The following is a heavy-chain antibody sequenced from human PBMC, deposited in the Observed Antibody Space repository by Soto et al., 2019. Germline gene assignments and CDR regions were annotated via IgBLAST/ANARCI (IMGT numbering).Heavy chain of an antibody. CDR1: GYTFKSYQ. J-gene: IGHJ4*02. V-gene: IGHV1-3*04. Sequence: GASVKVSCKASGYTFKSYQIYWVRQAPGQRLECMGWINISNGNTEYSQNFQGRVTMTRDTSASTAYMELSSLRSEDTAVYYCARDTDLTLVTTLDYWGQGTPLTVSS. CDR2: INISNGNT. D-gene: IGHD4-17*01. CDR3: ARDTDLTLVTTLDY.